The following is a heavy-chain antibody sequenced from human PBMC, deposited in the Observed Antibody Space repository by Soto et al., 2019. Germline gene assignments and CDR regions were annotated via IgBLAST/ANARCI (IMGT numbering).Heavy chain of an antibody. J-gene: IGHJ4*02. V-gene: IGHV4-34*01. CDR1: GGSLSGYY. CDR2: VNPGGIT. Sequence: PSETLSLTCAVYGGSLSGYYWTWIRQPPGKGLEWIGEVNPGGITNYSPSVTSRLKISLDTTKKEVSLEMTSVTAADTAVYYCGRVVIKMAIQSMDSWGPGTLHTVSS. CDR3: GRVVIKMAIQSMDS.